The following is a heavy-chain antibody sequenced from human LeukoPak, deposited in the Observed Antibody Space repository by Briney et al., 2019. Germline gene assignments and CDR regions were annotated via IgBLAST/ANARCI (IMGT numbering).Heavy chain of an antibody. J-gene: IGHJ4*02. V-gene: IGHV3-30-3*01. CDR1: GFTFSSYA. CDR3: ARGLGYCSGGSCYSHFAFDY. CDR2: ISYDGSNK. D-gene: IGHD2-15*01. Sequence: PGRSLRLSCAAYGFTFSSYAMHWVRQAPGKGLEWVAVISYDGSNKYYADSVKGRFTISRDNSKNTLYLQMNSLRAEDTAVYYCARGLGYCSGGSCYSHFAFDYWGQGTLVTVSS.